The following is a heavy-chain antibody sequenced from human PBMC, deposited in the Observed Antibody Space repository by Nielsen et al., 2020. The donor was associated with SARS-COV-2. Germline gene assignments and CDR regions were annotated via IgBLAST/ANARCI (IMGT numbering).Heavy chain of an antibody. CDR3: AREVATIGGNYYYYYMDV. CDR1: GYTFTSYY. V-gene: IGHV1-46*01. CDR2: INPSGGST. D-gene: IGHD5-12*01. J-gene: IGHJ6*03. Sequence: ASVKVSCKASGYTFTSYYMHWVRQAPGQGLEWMGIINPSGGSTSYAQKFQGRVTMTRDTSTSTVYMELSSLRSEDTAVYYCAREVATIGGNYYYYYMDVWGKGTTVTVSS.